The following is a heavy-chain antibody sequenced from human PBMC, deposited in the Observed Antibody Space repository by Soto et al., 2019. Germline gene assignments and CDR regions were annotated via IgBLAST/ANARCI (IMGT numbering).Heavy chain of an antibody. V-gene: IGHV1-69*13. Sequence: ASVKVSCKASGGTFSSYAISWVRQAPGQGLEWMGGIIPIFGTANYAQKFQGRVTITADESTSTAYMELSSLRSEDTAVYYCARDFPTRGYYGSGSYSDYWGQGTLVTVSS. CDR3: ARDFPTRGYYGSGSYSDY. CDR1: GGTFSSYA. D-gene: IGHD3-10*01. J-gene: IGHJ4*02. CDR2: IIPIFGTA.